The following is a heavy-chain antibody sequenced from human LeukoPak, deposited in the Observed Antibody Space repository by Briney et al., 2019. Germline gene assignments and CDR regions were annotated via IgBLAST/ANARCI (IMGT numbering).Heavy chain of an antibody. D-gene: IGHD3-22*01. CDR2: MNPNSGNT. CDR3: ARYQAVIPSSGYPDY. CDR1: GYTFTSYD. V-gene: IGHV1-18*01. Sequence: ASVKVSCKASGYTFTSYDINWVRQATGQGLEWMGWMNPNSGNTNYAQKLQGRVTMATDTSTSTAYMELRSLRSDDTAVYYCARYQAVIPSSGYPDYWGQGTLVTVSS. J-gene: IGHJ4*02.